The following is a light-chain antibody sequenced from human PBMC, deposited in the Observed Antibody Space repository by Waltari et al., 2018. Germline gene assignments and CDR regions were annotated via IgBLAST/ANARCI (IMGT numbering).Light chain of an antibody. Sequence: EIVMTQSPVTMSVSPGAGVTLPCTASESVGTDVAWYRHKPGQPPRLLIYFGSTRATGVPARICGSGSGTDFSLTISSLESEDFAFYYCQQSRQWPRRTFGQGTKLE. V-gene: IGKV3D-15*01. J-gene: IGKJ2*01. CDR2: FGS. CDR1: ESVGTD. CDR3: QQSRQWPRRT.